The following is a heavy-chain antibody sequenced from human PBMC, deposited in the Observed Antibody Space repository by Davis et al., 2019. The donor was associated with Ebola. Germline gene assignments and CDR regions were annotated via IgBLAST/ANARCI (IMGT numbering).Heavy chain of an antibody. CDR1: GCSISSYY. V-gene: IGHV4-59*08. J-gene: IGHJ4*02. Sequence: MPSETLSLTCTVSGCSISSYYWSWIRQPPGKGLEWIGYIYYSGSTNYNPSLKSRVTISVDTSKNQFSLKLSSVTAADTAVYYCARSDYSSEFDYWGQGTLVTVSS. D-gene: IGHD4-11*01. CDR3: ARSDYSSEFDY. CDR2: IYYSGST.